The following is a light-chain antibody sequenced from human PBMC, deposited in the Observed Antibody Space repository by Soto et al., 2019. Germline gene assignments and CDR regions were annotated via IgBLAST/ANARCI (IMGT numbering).Light chain of an antibody. CDR1: RSVLYSSKNKNY. J-gene: IGKJ1*01. Sequence: DIVMTQSPDSLAVSLGERATINCKSSRSVLYSSKNKNYLAWYQHKPGQSPRLLISWASTREVGVPDRFSGSGSGTDFTLTISSLQAEDVAVYYCQQFYTTPRTFGQGTKVEIK. CDR2: WAS. V-gene: IGKV4-1*01. CDR3: QQFYTTPRT.